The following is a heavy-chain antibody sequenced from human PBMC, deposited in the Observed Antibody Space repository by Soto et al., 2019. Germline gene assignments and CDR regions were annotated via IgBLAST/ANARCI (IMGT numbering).Heavy chain of an antibody. CDR3: ARGYLVRGVILDY. D-gene: IGHD3-10*01. CDR2: INDSGST. CDR1: GGSFRGYY. V-gene: IGHV4-34*01. Sequence: QVQLQQWGAGLLKPSETLSLTCAVYGGSFRGYYWSWIRQPPGKGLEWIGEINDSGSTNYYPSLNSRVTISVDTSKNQFALKLSFVTAADRAVYYCARGYLVRGVILDYWGQGTLVTVSS. J-gene: IGHJ4*02.